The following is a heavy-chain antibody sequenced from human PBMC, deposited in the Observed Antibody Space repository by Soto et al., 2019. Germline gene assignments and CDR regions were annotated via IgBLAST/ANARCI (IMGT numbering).Heavy chain of an antibody. CDR2: IYYSGST. V-gene: IGHV4-59*01. CDR3: VREGGDNWFDP. Sequence: SETLSLTCTVSGGSISSYYWSWIRQSPGKGLEWIGYIYYSGSTNYNPSLKSRVTISVDTSKNHFSLQLSSVTAADTAVYYCVREGGDNWFDPWGQGTLVTVSS. D-gene: IGHD3-16*01. J-gene: IGHJ5*02. CDR1: GGSISSYY.